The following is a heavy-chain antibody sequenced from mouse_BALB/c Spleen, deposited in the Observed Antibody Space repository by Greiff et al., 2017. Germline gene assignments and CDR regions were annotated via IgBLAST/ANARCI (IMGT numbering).Heavy chain of an antibody. D-gene: IGHD1-1*01. CDR1: GFTFNTYA. CDR2: IRSKSNNYAT. J-gene: IGHJ4*01. CDR3: VRHNYYGSTYGYAMDY. Sequence: EVHLVESGGGLVQPKGSLKLSCAASGFTFNTYAMNWVRQAPGKGLEWVARIRSKSNNYATYYADSVKDRFTISRDDSQSMLYLQMNNLKTEDTAMYYCVRHNYYGSTYGYAMDYWGQGTSVTVSS. V-gene: IGHV10-1*02.